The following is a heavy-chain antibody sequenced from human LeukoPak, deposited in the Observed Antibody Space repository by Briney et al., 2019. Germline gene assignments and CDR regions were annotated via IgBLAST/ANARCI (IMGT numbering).Heavy chain of an antibody. CDR2: ISSSSSTI. D-gene: IGHD2-15*01. Sequence: GGSLRLSCAASGFTFSSYSMNWVRQAPGKGLEWVSYISSSSSTIYYADSVKGRFTISRDNAKNSLYLQMNSLRAEDTAVYYCARDAKWWYPDYWGQGTLVTVSS. CDR3: ARDAKWWYPDY. J-gene: IGHJ4*02. V-gene: IGHV3-48*04. CDR1: GFTFSSYS.